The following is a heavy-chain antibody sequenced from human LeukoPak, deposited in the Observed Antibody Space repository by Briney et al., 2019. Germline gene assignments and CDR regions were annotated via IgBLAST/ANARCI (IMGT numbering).Heavy chain of an antibody. CDR3: ARLIGARYSSGWYFDY. Sequence: SETLPLTCTVCGGSISSSCCSGGWLRQPPEKGLEGIGNVYYTGSTYYNPSLKSRVSISVDTSKNQFSLKLSAVTAADTAVYYCARLIGARYSSGWYFDYWGQGTLVTVSS. J-gene: IGHJ4*02. V-gene: IGHV4-39*01. CDR2: VYYTGST. CDR1: GGSISSSCCS. D-gene: IGHD6-19*01.